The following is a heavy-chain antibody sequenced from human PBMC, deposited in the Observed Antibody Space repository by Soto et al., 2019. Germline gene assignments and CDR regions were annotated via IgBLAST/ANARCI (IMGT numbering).Heavy chain of an antibody. CDR1: GFTFSSNA. CDR2: LSYDGSNK. V-gene: IGHV3-30-3*01. CDR3: ARDVESGSSQYYYYFYGMDV. J-gene: IGHJ6*02. D-gene: IGHD1-26*01. Sequence: QVQLVESGGGVVQPGRSLRLSCAASGFTFSSNAMHWVRQAPGKGLEWVAVLSYDGSNKYYADSVKGRFTISRDNSKNTLYLQMNSLRTEDTVLYYCARDVESGSSQYYYYFYGMDVWGQGTTVTVSS.